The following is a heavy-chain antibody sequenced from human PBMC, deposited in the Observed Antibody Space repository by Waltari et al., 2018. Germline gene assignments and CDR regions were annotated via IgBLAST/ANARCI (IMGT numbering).Heavy chain of an antibody. J-gene: IGHJ4*02. CDR2: IRHDGSEK. CDR3: ARGNWNFPHDY. Sequence: EVQLVESGGGLVRPGGSLRLSCVASGFIFSSHWMSWVRQAPGKGLQWVANIRHDGSEKFYVDSVKGRFTISRDNAKNSLFLHMSSLGAEDTAVYYCARGNWNFPHDYWGQGIVVSVSS. V-gene: IGHV3-7*01. CDR1: GFIFSSHW. D-gene: IGHD1-7*01.